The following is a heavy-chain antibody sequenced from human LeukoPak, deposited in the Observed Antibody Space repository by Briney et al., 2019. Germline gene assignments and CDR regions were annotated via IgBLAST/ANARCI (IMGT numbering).Heavy chain of an antibody. CDR3: AKDHSITMVRGVIIPNWFDP. V-gene: IGHV3-23*01. CDR1: GFTFSSYA. CDR2: ISGSGGST. J-gene: IGHJ5*02. D-gene: IGHD3-10*01. Sequence: GGSLRLSCAASGFTFSSYAMSCVRQAPGKGLEWVSAISGSGGSTYYADSVKGRFTISRDNSKNTLYLQMNSLRAEDTAVYYCAKDHSITMVRGVIIPNWFDPWGQGTLVTVSS.